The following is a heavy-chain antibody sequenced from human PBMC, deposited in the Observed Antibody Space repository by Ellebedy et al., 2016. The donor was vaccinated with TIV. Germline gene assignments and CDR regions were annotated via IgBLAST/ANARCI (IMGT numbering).Heavy chain of an antibody. CDR1: GFTVDDYT. CDR2: ISYDGST. Sequence: GESLKISCAASGFTVDDYTMHWVRQAPGTGLEWLSLISYDGSTYYADSVKGRFAISRDNSKNSLYLQMSSLRTEDTALYYCTRGWSYFLFDYWGQGTLVTVSS. V-gene: IGHV3-43*01. J-gene: IGHJ4*02. D-gene: IGHD1-26*01. CDR3: TRGWSYFLFDY.